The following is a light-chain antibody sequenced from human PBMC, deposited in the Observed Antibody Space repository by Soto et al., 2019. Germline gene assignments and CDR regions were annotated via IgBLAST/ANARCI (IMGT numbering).Light chain of an antibody. V-gene: IGKV3-11*01. CDR1: QSVSSY. J-gene: IGKJ4*01. Sequence: ENVLTQSPATLSLSPGERATLSCRASQSVSSYLAWYQQKPGQSPRLLIYDASNRATGIPARFSGSGSGTDFTLTISSLEPEDFAVYYCQQRSNWRWLTFGGGTKVEIK. CDR3: QQRSNWRWLT. CDR2: DAS.